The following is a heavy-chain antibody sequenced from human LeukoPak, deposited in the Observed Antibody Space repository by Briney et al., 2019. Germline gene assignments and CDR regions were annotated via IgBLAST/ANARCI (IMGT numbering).Heavy chain of an antibody. CDR1: GGSISSYY. CDR2: IYTSGST. CDR3: ARVRDEAIFGVVTNWFDP. V-gene: IGHV4-4*07. Sequence: SETLSLTCTVSGGSISSYYWSWIRQPAGKGLEWIGRIYTSGSTNYNPSLKSRVTMSVDTSKNQFSLKLSSVAAADTAVYYCARVRDEAIFGVVTNWFDPWGQGTLVTVSS. J-gene: IGHJ5*02. D-gene: IGHD3-3*01.